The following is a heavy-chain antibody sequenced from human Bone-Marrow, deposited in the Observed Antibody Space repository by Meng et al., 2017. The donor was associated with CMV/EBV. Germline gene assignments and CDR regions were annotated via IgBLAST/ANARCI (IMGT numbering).Heavy chain of an antibody. D-gene: IGHD3-3*01. CDR2: ISSSGSTI. CDR1: GFTFSSYE. J-gene: IGHJ4*02. CDR3: ARIYYDFWSGYYKGGYYFDY. V-gene: IGHV3-48*03. Sequence: GGSLRLSCAASGFTFSSYEMNWVRQAPGKGLECVSYISSSGSTIYYADSVKGRFTISRDNAKNSLYLQMNSLRAEDTAVYYCARIYYDFWSGYYKGGYYFDYWGQGTLVTVSS.